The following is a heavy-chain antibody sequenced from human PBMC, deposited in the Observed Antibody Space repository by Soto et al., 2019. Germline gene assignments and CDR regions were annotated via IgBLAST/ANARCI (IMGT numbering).Heavy chain of an antibody. CDR3: AHPVLGYSRGWYEGGDYYFGMDV. CDR2: IYYSLST. J-gene: IGHJ6*02. Sequence: SEIMPLICTISGGNISSSGYYWGRIRQTPKKRKESIERIYYSLSTYNNTPLKNRDTISLDTTKNQISLNLSSVTAADTAVYYCAHPVLGYSRGWYEGGDYYFGMDVWVQGTTVTVSS. CDR1: GGNISSSGYY. D-gene: IGHD6-19*01. V-gene: IGHV4-39*01.